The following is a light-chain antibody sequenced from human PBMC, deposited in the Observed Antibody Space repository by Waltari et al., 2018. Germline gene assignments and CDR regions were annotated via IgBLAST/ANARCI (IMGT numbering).Light chain of an antibody. V-gene: IGKV3-20*01. Sequence: EIVLTQSPGTLSLSPGERATLSCRTSQSVGTSLAWYQTKRGQAPRLLIYCTFSRATGIPDRFSGSGSGTDFSLTISRLEPEDYAVYYCQHYVRLPATFGQGTKVEIK. CDR2: CTF. CDR1: QSVGTS. CDR3: QHYVRLPAT. J-gene: IGKJ1*01.